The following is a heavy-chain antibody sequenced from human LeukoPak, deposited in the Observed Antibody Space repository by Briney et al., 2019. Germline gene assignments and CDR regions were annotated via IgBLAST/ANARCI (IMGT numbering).Heavy chain of an antibody. CDR1: GFSLSINA. CDR2: LSRDADKT. V-gene: IGHV3-23*01. CDR3: AKEEVPNDY. J-gene: IGHJ4*02. Sequence: PGGSLRLSCAVSGFSLSINAMCWVRQAPGKGLEWVSGLSRDADKTYYADSLQGRFTISRDTSKNTLYLQMDTLRVEDTAIYYCAKEEVPNDYWGQGTLVTVSS. D-gene: IGHD2-2*01.